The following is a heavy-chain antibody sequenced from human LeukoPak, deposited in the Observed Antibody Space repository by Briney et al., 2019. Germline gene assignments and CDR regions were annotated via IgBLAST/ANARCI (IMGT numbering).Heavy chain of an antibody. J-gene: IGHJ4*02. Sequence: GGSLRLSCAASGFTFNTYAMNWVRQAPGKGLEWVSGISASGLGTYYADSVKGRFTISRDNAKNSLYLQMNSLRAEDTAVYYCARDGHFETGFDYWGQGTLVTVSS. CDR1: GFTFNTYA. D-gene: IGHD3-3*02. CDR3: ARDGHFETGFDY. CDR2: ISASGLGT. V-gene: IGHV3-23*01.